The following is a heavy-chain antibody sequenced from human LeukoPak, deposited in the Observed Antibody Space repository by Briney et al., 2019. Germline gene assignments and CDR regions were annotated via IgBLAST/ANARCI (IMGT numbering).Heavy chain of an antibody. D-gene: IGHD3-22*01. CDR3: ARDCYDSRGHYDDAFDI. CDR2: ISSSGSTL. V-gene: IGHV3-48*03. J-gene: IGHJ3*02. Sequence: GGSLRLSCEASGFTFSTYEMNWVRQAPGKGLEWVSYISSSGSTLYYADSVKGRFTISRDNAKSSLYLQMNSLRAEDTAVYYCARDCYDSRGHYDDAFDIWGQGTMVTVSS. CDR1: GFTFSTYE.